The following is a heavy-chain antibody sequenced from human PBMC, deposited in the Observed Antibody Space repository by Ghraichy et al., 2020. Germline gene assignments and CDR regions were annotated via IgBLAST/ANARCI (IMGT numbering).Heavy chain of an antibody. J-gene: IGHJ1*01. D-gene: IGHD2-15*01. CDR1: GFTFSSYA. V-gene: IGHV3-23*01. Sequence: RSLRLSCAASGFTFSSYAMSWVRQAPGKGLEWVSAISGSGGNTYYADSVKGRFTFSRDNSKNTLYLQMNSLRAEDTAVYYCAKDVGRGGGSCFHHWGQGTLVTVSS. CDR3: AKDVGRGGGSCFHH. CDR2: ISGSGGNT.